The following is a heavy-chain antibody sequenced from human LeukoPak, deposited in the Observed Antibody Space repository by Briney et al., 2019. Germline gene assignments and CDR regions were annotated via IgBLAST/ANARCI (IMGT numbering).Heavy chain of an antibody. CDR2: IKEDGSEK. Sequence: PGGSLRLSCAASGFTFSSYWMSWVRQAPGKGLEWVANIKEDGSEKNYVDSVKGRSTISRDNAKNSLHLQMNSLRAEDTAVYYCARDLGIAVAGTTYYYGMDVWGQGTTVTVSS. CDR1: GFTFSSYW. V-gene: IGHV3-7*01. J-gene: IGHJ6*02. D-gene: IGHD6-19*01. CDR3: ARDLGIAVAGTTYYYGMDV.